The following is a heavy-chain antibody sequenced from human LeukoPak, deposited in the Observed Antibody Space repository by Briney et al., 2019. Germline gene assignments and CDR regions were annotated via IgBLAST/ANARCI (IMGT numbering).Heavy chain of an antibody. CDR1: GYTFTGYY. J-gene: IGHJ5*02. CDR3: ARDLNIVVVVAATRFDP. D-gene: IGHD2-15*01. CDR2: INPNSGGT. V-gene: IGHV1-2*02. Sequence: GASVKVSCKASGYTFTGYYMHWVRQAPGQGLEWMGWINPNSGGTNYAQKFQGRVTMTRDTSISTAYMELSRLRSDGTAVYYCARDLNIVVVVAATRFDPWGQGTLVTVSS.